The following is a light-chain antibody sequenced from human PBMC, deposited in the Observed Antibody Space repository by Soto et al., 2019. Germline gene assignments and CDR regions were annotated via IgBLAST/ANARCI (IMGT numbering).Light chain of an antibody. CDR2: DAS. V-gene: IGKV1-5*01. CDR1: QTISTW. Sequence: DIHVTQSPPTLSASVGDRVTITCRASQTISTWMAWYQQKPGKAPKLLVYDASTLQSGVASRFSGSGSGTEFTLIISGLQPDDSATCYCQQYTNTNNPWMFGQGTKVDIK. J-gene: IGKJ1*01. CDR3: QQYTNTNNPWM.